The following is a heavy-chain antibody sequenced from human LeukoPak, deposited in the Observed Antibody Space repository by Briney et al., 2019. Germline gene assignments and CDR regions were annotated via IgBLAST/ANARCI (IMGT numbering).Heavy chain of an antibody. J-gene: IGHJ2*01. CDR2: INPSGGST. CDR3: ARDCGQWPSGARWYFDL. Sequence: ASVKVSCKASGYTFTGYYMHWVRQAPGQGLEWMGIINPSGGSTSYAQKFQGRVTMTRDMSTSTVYMELSSLRSEDTAVYYCARDCGQWPSGARWYFDLWGRGTLVTVSS. D-gene: IGHD6-19*01. CDR1: GYTFTGYY. V-gene: IGHV1-46*01.